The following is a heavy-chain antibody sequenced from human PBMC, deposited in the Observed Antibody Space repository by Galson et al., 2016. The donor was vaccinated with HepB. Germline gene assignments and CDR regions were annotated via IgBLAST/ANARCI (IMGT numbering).Heavy chain of an antibody. Sequence: TLSLTCSVSGGSISRGNFLWSWIRQRPGKGLEWIGNIYHSGNTYYSSTLKSRVTISEDPSKNQFSLKLTSVTGADTAVYFCARGPFGEIILGLPRHFDLWGRGTLVTVS. D-gene: IGHD3-3*01. J-gene: IGHJ4*02. CDR1: GGSISRGNFL. CDR3: ARGPFGEIILGLPRHFDL. V-gene: IGHV4-31*03. CDR2: IYHSGNT.